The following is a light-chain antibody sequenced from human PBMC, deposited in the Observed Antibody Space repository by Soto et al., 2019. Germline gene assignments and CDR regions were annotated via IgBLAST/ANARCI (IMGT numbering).Light chain of an antibody. CDR2: AAS. CDR3: QLYQYGASPLFA. CDR1: QSVSNNS. Sequence: EIVLTQSPGTLSLSPGERATLSCRASQSVSNNSLVWYQQKHGQAPRLIIYAASNRATGIPDRFSGSGSETDFILTISRLDPEDYAMYYCQLYQYGASPLFAFGPGTKVDSK. V-gene: IGKV3-20*01. J-gene: IGKJ3*01.